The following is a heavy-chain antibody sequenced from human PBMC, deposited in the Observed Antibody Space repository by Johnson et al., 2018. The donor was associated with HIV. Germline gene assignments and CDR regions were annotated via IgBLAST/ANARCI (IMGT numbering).Heavy chain of an antibody. CDR1: GFTFSSYA. J-gene: IGHJ3*02. Sequence: QVQLVESGGGLVQPGRSLRLSCAASGFTFSSYAIHWVRQAPGKGLEWVAVISYDGSNKYYADSVKGRFTISRDNSKNSLYLQMNSLKTEDTAVYYCTTDSQIIAAAGTWLAFDIWGQGTMVTVSS. CDR3: TTDSQIIAAAGTWLAFDI. D-gene: IGHD6-13*01. V-gene: IGHV3-30*04. CDR2: ISYDGSNK.